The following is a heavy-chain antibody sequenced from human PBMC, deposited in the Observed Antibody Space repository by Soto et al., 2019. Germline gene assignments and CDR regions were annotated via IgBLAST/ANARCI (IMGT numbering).Heavy chain of an antibody. V-gene: IGHV3-11*01. CDR1: VFTFSDYQ. CDR3: ARDLGYYASSGYFDY. J-gene: IGHJ4*02. D-gene: IGHD3-22*01. CDR2: ISSSGDIT. Sequence: LXVSCAASVFTFSDYQMSWIRQAPGKGLEWVSYISSSGDITYYADSVKGRFTISRDNAKNSLYLQMNSLRAEDTAVYYCARDLGYYASSGYFDYWGQGTLVTVSS.